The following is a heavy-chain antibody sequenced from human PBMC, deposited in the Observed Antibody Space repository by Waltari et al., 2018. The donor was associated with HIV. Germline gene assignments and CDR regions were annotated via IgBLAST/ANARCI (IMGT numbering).Heavy chain of an antibody. D-gene: IGHD2-2*01. V-gene: IGHV3-9*01. CDR1: GFHFDHFS. CDR2: ISWNSDIR. Sequence: EMQLVESGGGLVQPGRSLRLSCAASGFHFDHFSMYWVRQDPGEGLEWVSGISWNSDIRGYADSVKGRFTISRDNAKNSRYLQMNSLGAEDTALYYCAKDAASIHYYGMDVWGQGTTVTVS. CDR3: AKDAASIHYYGMDV. J-gene: IGHJ6*02.